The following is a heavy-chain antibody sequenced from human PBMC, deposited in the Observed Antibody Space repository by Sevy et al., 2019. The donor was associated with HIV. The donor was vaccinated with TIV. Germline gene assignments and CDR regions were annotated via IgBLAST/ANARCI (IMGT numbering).Heavy chain of an antibody. V-gene: IGHV3-21*01. CDR3: ARDGNYYDSSGYYGAGYFDY. J-gene: IGHJ4*02. CDR1: GFTFSSYS. Sequence: GGSLRLSCAASGFTFSSYSMNWVRQAPGKGLEWVSSISSSSSYIYYADSVKGRFTISSDNAKNSLYLQMNSLRAEATAVYYCARDGNYYDSSGYYGAGYFDYWGQGTRVTVSS. D-gene: IGHD3-22*01. CDR2: ISSSSSYI.